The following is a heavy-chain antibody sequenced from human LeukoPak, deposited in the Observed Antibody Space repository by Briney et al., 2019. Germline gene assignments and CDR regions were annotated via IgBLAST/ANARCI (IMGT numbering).Heavy chain of an antibody. D-gene: IGHD7-27*01. CDR2: IYPGDSDT. J-gene: IGHJ6*02. CDR1: GYRFTSYW. CDR3: ARTDSELGIRDYYGMDV. V-gene: IGHV5-51*01. Sequence: GESLKISCKGSGYRFTSYWIGWVRQTPGKGLEWMGIIYPGDSDTRYSPSFQGQVTISADKSISTAFLQWSSLKASDTAMYYCARTDSELGIRDYYGMDVWGQGTTVTVSS.